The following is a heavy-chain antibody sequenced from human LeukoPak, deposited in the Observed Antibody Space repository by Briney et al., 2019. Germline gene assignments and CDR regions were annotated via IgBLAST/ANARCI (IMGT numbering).Heavy chain of an antibody. V-gene: IGHV1-2*02. J-gene: IGHJ5*02. CDR1: GYTFTGYY. Sequence: ASVKVPCKASGYTFTGYYMHWVRQAPGQGLEWMGWINPNSGGTIYAQKFRGRVTMTRDTSISTAYMELSRLRSDDTAVYYCARYQNNWFDPWGQGTLVTVSS. CDR3: ARYQNNWFDP. CDR2: INPNSGGT.